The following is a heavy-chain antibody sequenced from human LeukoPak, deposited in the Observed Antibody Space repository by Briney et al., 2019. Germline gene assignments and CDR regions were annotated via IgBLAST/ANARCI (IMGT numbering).Heavy chain of an antibody. J-gene: IGHJ4*02. CDR2: ISGSGGST. Sequence: PGGSLRLSCAASGFTFSSYAMSRVRQAPGKGLEWVSAISGSGGSTYYADSVKGRFTISRDNSKNTLYLQMNSLRAEDTAVYYCAKHLGGGLAQQLRSYFDYWGQGTLVTVSS. CDR3: AKHLGGGLAQQLRSYFDY. D-gene: IGHD6-13*01. V-gene: IGHV3-23*01. CDR1: GFTFSSYA.